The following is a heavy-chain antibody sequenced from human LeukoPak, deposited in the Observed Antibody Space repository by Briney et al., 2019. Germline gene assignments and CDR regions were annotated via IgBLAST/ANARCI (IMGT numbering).Heavy chain of an antibody. Sequence: GGSLRLSCSASGFTFSSYAMHWVRQAPGKGLEYVSAISSNGGSTYYADSVKGRFTISRDNSKNTLYLQMRSLRAEGTGVFFCVEDWVLVLGSWWLDPFFDFWGQGTLVTVSS. CDR3: VEDWVLVLGSWWLDPFFDF. CDR2: ISSNGGST. V-gene: IGHV3-64D*06. D-gene: IGHD2-15*01. CDR1: GFTFSSYA. J-gene: IGHJ4*02.